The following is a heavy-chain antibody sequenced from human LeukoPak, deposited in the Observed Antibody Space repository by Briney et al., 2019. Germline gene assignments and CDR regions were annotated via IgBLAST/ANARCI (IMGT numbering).Heavy chain of an antibody. CDR1: GGSISSGDYY. J-gene: IGHJ4*02. Sequence: SQTLSLTCIVSGGSISSGDYYWSWIRQPPGKGLEWIGYIYYSGSTYYNPSLKSRVTISVDTSKSQISLKLSSVSAADTAVFYCARLRYDFWSPDYWGQGTLVTVSS. V-gene: IGHV4-30-4*01. D-gene: IGHD3-3*01. CDR2: IYYSGST. CDR3: ARLRYDFWSPDY.